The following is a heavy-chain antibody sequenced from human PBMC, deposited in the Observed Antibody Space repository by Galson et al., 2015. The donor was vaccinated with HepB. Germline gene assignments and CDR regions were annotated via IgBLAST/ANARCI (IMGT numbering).Heavy chain of an antibody. CDR3: ARNADQRGYGGYDYNVFDI. CDR2: VYYSGST. Sequence: TLSLTCTVSGGSISGRSYYWGWIRQSPVKGLEWIGSVYYSGSTYYNPSLKSRLSISVDTSRKQFSLKLNAVTAADTAVYYCARNADQRGYGGYDYNVFDIWGQGTMVTVSS. V-gene: IGHV4-39*01. D-gene: IGHD5-12*01. CDR1: GGSISGRSYY. J-gene: IGHJ3*02.